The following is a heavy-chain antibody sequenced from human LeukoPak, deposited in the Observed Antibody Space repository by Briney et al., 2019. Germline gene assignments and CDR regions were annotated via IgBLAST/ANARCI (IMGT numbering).Heavy chain of an antibody. J-gene: IGHJ5*02. D-gene: IGHD5-18*01. CDR2: INPNSGGT. CDR1: GYTFTGYY. Sequence: GASVKVSCKTSGYTFTGYYIRWVRQAPGQGLEWMGWINPNSGGTNYAQNFQGRVTMTRDTSINTAYMELGRLRSDDTAVYYCGRSPGLDTAVVNRPWGQGTLITVSS. CDR3: GRSPGLDTAVVNRP. V-gene: IGHV1-2*02.